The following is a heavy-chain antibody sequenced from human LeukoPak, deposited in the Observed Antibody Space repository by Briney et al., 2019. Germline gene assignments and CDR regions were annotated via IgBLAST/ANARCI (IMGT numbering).Heavy chain of an antibody. CDR3: ARESGSSGWYGGAPSDY. Sequence: PGGSLRLSCAASGFTFSSYWMSWVRQAPGKGLEWVAHINQDGGRKEYVGSVEGRFTTSRDNAKKSLYLQMNSLRAEDTAVYYCARESGSSGWYGGAPSDYWGQGTLVTVSS. V-gene: IGHV3-7*01. CDR2: INQDGGRK. D-gene: IGHD6-19*01. J-gene: IGHJ4*02. CDR1: GFTFSSYW.